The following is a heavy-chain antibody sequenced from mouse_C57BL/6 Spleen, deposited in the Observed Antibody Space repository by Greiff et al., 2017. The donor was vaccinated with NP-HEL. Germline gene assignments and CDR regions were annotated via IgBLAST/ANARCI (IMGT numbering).Heavy chain of an antibody. V-gene: IGHV5-4*01. CDR3: ARDRLLRYFDY. Sequence: DVQLVESGGGLVKPGGSLKLSCAASGFTFSSYAMSWVRQTPEKRLEWVATISDGGSYTYYPDNVKGRFTISRDNAKNNLYLQMSHLKSEDTAMYYCARDRLLRYFDYWGQGTTLTVSS. J-gene: IGHJ2*01. D-gene: IGHD1-1*01. CDR2: ISDGGSYT. CDR1: GFTFSSYA.